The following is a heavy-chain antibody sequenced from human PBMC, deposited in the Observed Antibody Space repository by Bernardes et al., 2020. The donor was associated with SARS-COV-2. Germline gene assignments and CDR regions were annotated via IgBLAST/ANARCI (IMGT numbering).Heavy chain of an antibody. CDR1: GFTVSSNY. D-gene: IGHD6-19*01. CDR3: ARARGWYAAMDV. J-gene: IGHJ6*02. CDR2: LYSADST. V-gene: IGHV3-66*02. Sequence: LRLSCAASGFTVSSNYVTWVRQAPGKGLEWVSVLYSADSTYYADSVRGRFTISRDNSRNTMYLQMNSLRAEDTAVYFCARARGWYAAMDVWGQGTTVTVSS.